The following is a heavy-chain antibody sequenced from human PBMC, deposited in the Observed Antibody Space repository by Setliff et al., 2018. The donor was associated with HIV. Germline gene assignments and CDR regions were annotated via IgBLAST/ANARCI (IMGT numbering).Heavy chain of an antibody. CDR1: GFMFSNYW. V-gene: IGHV3-7*01. CDR2: LNQDGTEK. D-gene: IGHD3-10*01. Sequence: PGGSLRLSCTASGFMFSNYWISWVRQAPGKGLEWVANLNQDGTEKYDLESVKGRFTISRDNAKNLLYLQMNSLRAEDTAVYYCARILSSRGVIEAYYYAMDVWGQGTTVTVSS. CDR3: ARILSSRGVIEAYYYAMDV. J-gene: IGHJ6*02.